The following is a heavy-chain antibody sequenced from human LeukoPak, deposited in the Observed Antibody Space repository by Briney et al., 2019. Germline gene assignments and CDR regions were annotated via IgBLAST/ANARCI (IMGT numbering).Heavy chain of an antibody. CDR1: GYSFTSYG. D-gene: IGHD1-26*01. CDR2: ISATNGNT. CDR3: ARDNSVGDYAWWFDP. J-gene: IGHJ5*02. Sequence: ASVKVSCKTSGYSFTSYGISWVRQAPGQGLEWMGWISATNGNTKYTQRLQSRVTMTTDTSTRTAYMELRSLRSDDTAIYYCARDNSVGDYAWWFDPWGQGTLVTVSS. V-gene: IGHV1-18*01.